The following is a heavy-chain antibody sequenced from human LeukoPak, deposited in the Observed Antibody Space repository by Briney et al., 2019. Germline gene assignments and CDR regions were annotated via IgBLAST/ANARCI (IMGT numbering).Heavy chain of an antibody. J-gene: IGHJ4*02. V-gene: IGHV4-4*07. CDR2: XXXSGST. CDR1: GVSISSYY. Sequence: SETLSLTCTVSGVSISSYYWSWIRQPAGKGLEXXXXXXXSGSTNYNPSHKVRVTMSVATSKNKFSLKLSSVTAADTAVYYCARDPSGYDTDYGEGPLFDYWGQGTLVTVSS. D-gene: IGHD5-12*01. CDR3: ARDPSGYDTDYGEGPLFDY.